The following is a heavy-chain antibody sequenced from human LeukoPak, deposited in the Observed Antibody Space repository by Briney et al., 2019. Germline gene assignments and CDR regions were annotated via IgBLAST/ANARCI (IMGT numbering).Heavy chain of an antibody. D-gene: IGHD3-10*01. Sequence: GESLKISCKGSGYSFTSYWIGWVRQMPGKGLEWMGIIYPGDSDTRYSPSFQGQVTISADKSISTAYLQWSSLKASDTAMYYCARRTHYGSDPGAIYFDYWGQGTLVTVSS. CDR1: GYSFTSYW. J-gene: IGHJ4*02. V-gene: IGHV5-51*01. CDR2: IYPGDSDT. CDR3: ARRTHYGSDPGAIYFDY.